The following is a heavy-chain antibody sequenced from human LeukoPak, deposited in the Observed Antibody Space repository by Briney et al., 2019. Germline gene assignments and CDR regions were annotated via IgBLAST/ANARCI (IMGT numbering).Heavy chain of an antibody. CDR2: ISAYNGNT. Sequence: ASVKVSCKASGYTFTSYGISWVRQAPGKGLEWMGWISAYNGNTNYAQKLQGRVTMTTDTSTSTAYMELRSLRSDDTAVYYCARDPQYYYGSGRNPNAFDIWGQGTMVTVSS. CDR1: GYTFTSYG. J-gene: IGHJ3*02. V-gene: IGHV1-18*01. CDR3: ARDPQYYYGSGRNPNAFDI. D-gene: IGHD3-10*01.